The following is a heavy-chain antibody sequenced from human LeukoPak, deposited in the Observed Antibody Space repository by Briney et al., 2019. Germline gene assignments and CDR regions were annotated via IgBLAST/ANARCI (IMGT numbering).Heavy chain of an antibody. CDR1: GFTFSSYS. CDR2: ISSSSSYI. CDR3: ARVLGYDILTGYLYYFDY. J-gene: IGHJ4*02. V-gene: IGHV3-21*01. Sequence: GGSLRLSCAAFGFTFSSYSMNWVRQAPGKGLEWVSSISSSSSYIYYADSVKGRFTISRDNAKNSLYLQMNSLRAEDTAVYYCARVLGYDILTGYLYYFDYWGQGTLVTVSS. D-gene: IGHD3-9*01.